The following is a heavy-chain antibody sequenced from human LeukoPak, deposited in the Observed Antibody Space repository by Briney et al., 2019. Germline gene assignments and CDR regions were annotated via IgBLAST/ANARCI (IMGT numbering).Heavy chain of an antibody. CDR1: GYAFTSHG. D-gene: IGHD5-12*01. J-gene: IGHJ5*02. CDR2: ISGYNGKT. V-gene: IGHV1-18*01. CDR3: ARDGDSGYDSFDWFDP. Sequence: ASVKVSCKASGYAFTSHGISWVRQAPGQGPEWMGWISGYNGKTNYAQNLQGRLTMTTDTSTSTVYMELRSLRSDDTAVYYCARDGDSGYDSFDWFDPWGQGTLVTVSS.